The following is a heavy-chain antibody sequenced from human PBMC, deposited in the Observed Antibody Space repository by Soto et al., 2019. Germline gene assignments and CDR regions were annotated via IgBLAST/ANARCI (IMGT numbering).Heavy chain of an antibody. D-gene: IGHD6-25*01. V-gene: IGHV1-69*06. CDR2: IIPIFGTA. Sequence: SVKVSCKASGGTFSSYAISWVRQAPGQGLEWMGGIIPIFGTANYAQKFQGRVTITADKSTSTAYMELSSLRSEDTAVYYCARTSRLPYYFDYWGQGTRVTVSS. CDR1: GGTFSSYA. CDR3: ARTSRLPYYFDY. J-gene: IGHJ4*02.